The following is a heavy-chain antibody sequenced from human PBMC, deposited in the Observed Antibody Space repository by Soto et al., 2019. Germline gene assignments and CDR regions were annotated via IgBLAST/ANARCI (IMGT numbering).Heavy chain of an antibody. Sequence: QVQLQESGPGLVKPSETLSLICNVSGGYISSYYWSWIRQPAWKALEWIGRISISGSTNYNPSLXXRXTMSVDTSKNQXXXXLSSVTAXXXXXXXCARAPSHSSXXXXXDPWG. CDR2: ISISGST. CDR3: ARAPSHSSXXXXXDP. D-gene: IGHD6-6*01. J-gene: IGHJ5*02. V-gene: IGHV4-4*07. CDR1: GGYISSYY.